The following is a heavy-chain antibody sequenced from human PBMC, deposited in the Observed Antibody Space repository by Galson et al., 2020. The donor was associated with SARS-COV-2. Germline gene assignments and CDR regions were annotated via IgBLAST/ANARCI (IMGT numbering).Heavy chain of an antibody. CDR3: ARGSGGSWEFDY. D-gene: IGHD2-15*01. Sequence: SQTLSLPRAVYGGSFSGYYWSGLRHPPGKGLGWIGEINHSGRPNHHPSLKSRVTISVDTSKNQFSLKLSSVTAADTAVYYCARGSGGSWEFDYWGQGTLVTVSS. CDR1: GGSFSGYY. CDR2: INHSGRP. J-gene: IGHJ4*02. V-gene: IGHV4-34*01.